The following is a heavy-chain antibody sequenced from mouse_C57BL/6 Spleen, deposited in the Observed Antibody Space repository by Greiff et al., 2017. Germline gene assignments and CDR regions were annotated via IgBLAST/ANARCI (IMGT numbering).Heavy chain of an antibody. Sequence: QVQLKQPGAELVKPGASVKMSCKASGYTFTSYWITWVKQRPGQGLEWIGDIYPGSGSTNYNEKFKSKATLTVDTSSSTAYMQLSSLTSDDSAVYYCARKNSNSYSMDYWGQGTSVTVSS. CDR3: ARKNSNSYSMDY. CDR2: IYPGSGST. J-gene: IGHJ4*01. V-gene: IGHV1-55*01. D-gene: IGHD2-5*01. CDR1: GYTFTSYW.